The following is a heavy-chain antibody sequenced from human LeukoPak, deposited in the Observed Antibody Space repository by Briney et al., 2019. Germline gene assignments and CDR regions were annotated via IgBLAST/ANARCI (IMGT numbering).Heavy chain of an antibody. J-gene: IGHJ4*02. V-gene: IGHV3-21*01. CDR3: ARDHGDYPFDY. CDR2: ISSSSSYI. D-gene: IGHD4-17*01. CDR1: GFTFSSYS. Sequence: GALSLSCAASGFTFSSYSMNWVLPAPGKGLGWVSSISSSSSYIYYADSVKGRFTISRDNAKNSLYLQMNSLRAEDTAVYYCARDHGDYPFDYWGQGTLVTVSS.